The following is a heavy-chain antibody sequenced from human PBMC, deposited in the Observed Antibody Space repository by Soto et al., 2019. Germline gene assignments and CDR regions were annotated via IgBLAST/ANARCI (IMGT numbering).Heavy chain of an antibody. CDR1: GFTFSSCA. CDR3: VKGKITETWVPAAPLTYYYSGTDF. V-gene: IGHV3-64D*08. D-gene: IGHD2-2*01. CDR2: ISSNGGST. Sequence: GGSLRLACSASGFTFSSCAMHWVRQAPGKGLEYVSAISSNGGSTYYADSVKGRFTISRDNSKNTLYLQMSSLRAEDTAVYYCVKGKITETWVPAAPLTYYYSGTDFWRHGPTVTVS. J-gene: IGHJ6*02.